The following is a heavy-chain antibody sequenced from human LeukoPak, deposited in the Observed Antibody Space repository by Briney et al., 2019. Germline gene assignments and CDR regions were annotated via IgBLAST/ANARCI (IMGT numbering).Heavy chain of an antibody. CDR3: ARQLGYCSSTSCYADKVDY. Sequence: PSETLSLTCTVSVGSISSNSYYWRWIRQPPAKELDWIGWIYYIGSTYYNPPLKSRVPISVDTSKTQFALKLSSVTAADTAVYYCARQLGYCSSTSCYADKVDYWGQGTLVTVSS. D-gene: IGHD2-2*01. CDR1: VGSISSNSYY. V-gene: IGHV4-39*01. CDR2: IYYIGST. J-gene: IGHJ4*02.